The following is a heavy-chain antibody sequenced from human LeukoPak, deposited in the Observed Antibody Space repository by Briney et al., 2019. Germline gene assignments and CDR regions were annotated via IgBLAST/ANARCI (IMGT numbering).Heavy chain of an antibody. D-gene: IGHD1-7*01. CDR3: TAGTGTADHDY. CDR2: IKSDGGTT. V-gene: IGHV3-15*01. Sequence: GVSLRLSCAASGFTFSNAWMSWVRQAPGKGLEWVVRIKSDGGTTDYAAPVKGRFTISRDDPKNTVYLQMNSLKTEDAAVYYCTAGTGTADHDYWGQGTLVTVSS. J-gene: IGHJ4*02. CDR1: GFTFSNAW.